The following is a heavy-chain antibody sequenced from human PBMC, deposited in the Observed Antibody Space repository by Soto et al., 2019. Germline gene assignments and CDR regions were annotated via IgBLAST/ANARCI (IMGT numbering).Heavy chain of an antibody. CDR2: IYSGGST. J-gene: IGHJ3*02. CDR3: ASCSSGWDNAFDI. V-gene: IGHV3-66*01. D-gene: IGHD6-19*01. Sequence: EVQLVESGGGLVQPGGSRRLSCAASGFTVSSNYMSWVRQAPGKGLEWVSGIYSGGSTYYADSVKGRFTISRDNSKNTLYLQMNSLRAEDTAVYYCASCSSGWDNAFDIWGQGTMVTVSS. CDR1: GFTVSSNY.